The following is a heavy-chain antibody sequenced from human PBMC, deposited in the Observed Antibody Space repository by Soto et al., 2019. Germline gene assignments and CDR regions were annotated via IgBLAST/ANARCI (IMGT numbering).Heavy chain of an antibody. D-gene: IGHD6-19*01. J-gene: IGHJ4*02. CDR3: AKATRVESSGWYFDY. CDR1: GFTFSSYW. CDR2: IKQDGSEK. V-gene: IGHV3-7*01. Sequence: GGSLRLSCAASGFTFSSYWMSWVRQAPGKGLEWVANIKQDGSEKYYADSVKGRFTISRDNSKNTLYLQMNSLRAEDTAVYYCAKATRVESSGWYFDYWGQGTLVTVSS.